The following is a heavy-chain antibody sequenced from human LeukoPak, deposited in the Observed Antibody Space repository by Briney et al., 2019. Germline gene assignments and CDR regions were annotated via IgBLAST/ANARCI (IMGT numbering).Heavy chain of an antibody. CDR3: AKALRDFWEPLAY. CDR2: ISASGSKT. D-gene: IGHD3-3*01. V-gene: IGHV3-23*01. J-gene: IGHJ4*02. Sequence: GGSLRLSGAASGFTFSDYGMSWVRQPPEKGLEWVSAISASGSKTYYADSVKGRYTISRDNFRNTLYLQMNSLRAGDTAIYYCAKALRDFWEPLAYWGQGTLVTVSS. CDR1: GFTFSDYG.